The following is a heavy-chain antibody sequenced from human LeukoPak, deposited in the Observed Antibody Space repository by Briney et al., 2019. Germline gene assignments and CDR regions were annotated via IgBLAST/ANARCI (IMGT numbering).Heavy chain of an antibody. CDR2: FDPEQART. V-gene: IGHV1-24*01. Sequence: ASVKVSCKVSGDSLNDLNIQWVRQAPGKGLECVGGFDPEQARTIYAQNFQGRVTMTEDASTDTAYMELNSLKSEDTAVYYCATRGGDFWSGFENWGQGTLVTVSS. J-gene: IGHJ4*02. CDR3: ATRGGDFWSGFEN. CDR1: GDSLNDLN. D-gene: IGHD3-3*01.